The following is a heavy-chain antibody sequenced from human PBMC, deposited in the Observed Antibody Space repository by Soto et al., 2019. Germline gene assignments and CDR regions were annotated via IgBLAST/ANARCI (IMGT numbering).Heavy chain of an antibody. D-gene: IGHD1-7*01. V-gene: IGHV4-4*07. CDR1: GAYISDFS. CDR3: ARETGENWTYEAH. Sequence: SETPSLPCSVSGAYISDFSWSWIRQPAGKGLEWIGRITINGNTQKNPSFKSRVTMSIDTSRNHFSLNLQSATAADTALYYCARETGENWTYEAHWGPGTLVTVSS. J-gene: IGHJ1*01. CDR2: ITINGNT.